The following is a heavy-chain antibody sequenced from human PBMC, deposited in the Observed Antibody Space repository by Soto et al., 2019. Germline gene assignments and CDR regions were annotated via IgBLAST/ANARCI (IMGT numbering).Heavy chain of an antibody. CDR3: ARDKDGGYGNFDY. CDR2: IIPIFGTA. CDR1: GGTFSSYA. J-gene: IGHJ4*02. Sequence: SVKVSCKASGGTFSSYAISWVRQAPGQGLEWMGGIIPIFGTANYAQKFQGRVTITADESTSTAYMELSSLRSEDTAVYYCARDKDGGYGNFDYWGQGTLVTVSS. V-gene: IGHV1-69*13. D-gene: IGHD5-12*01.